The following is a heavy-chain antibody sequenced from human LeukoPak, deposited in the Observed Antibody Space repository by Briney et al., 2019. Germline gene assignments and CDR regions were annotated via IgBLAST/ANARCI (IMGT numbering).Heavy chain of an antibody. J-gene: IGHJ4*02. V-gene: IGHV1-18*01. D-gene: IGHD3-10*01. CDR3: ARDLGVYYYGSGSCDY. CDR1: RYTFTSYG. Sequence: ASVKVSCKTSRYTFTSYGISRVRQTPGHELEWMGWFSAYNGITNDAQKLQSRVTMTTDTSASTAYMELRSLRSDDTAVYYCARDLGVYYYGSGSCDYWGKGTLVTVSS. CDR2: FSAYNGIT.